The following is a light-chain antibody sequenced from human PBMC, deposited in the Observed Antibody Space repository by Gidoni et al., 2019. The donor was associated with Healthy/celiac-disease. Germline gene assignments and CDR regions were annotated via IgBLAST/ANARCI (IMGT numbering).Light chain of an antibody. Sequence: QSALTQPASVSGSPGQSITSSCTGTSSDVGGYNYVSLYQQHPGKAPKLMLYYVSNRPLGVSNRLSGSKSGHTASLTISGLQAEDEADYYCSSYTSSSTRVFGGGTKLTVL. CDR3: SSYTSSSTRV. CDR2: YVS. V-gene: IGLV2-14*03. CDR1: SSDVGGYNY. J-gene: IGLJ2*01.